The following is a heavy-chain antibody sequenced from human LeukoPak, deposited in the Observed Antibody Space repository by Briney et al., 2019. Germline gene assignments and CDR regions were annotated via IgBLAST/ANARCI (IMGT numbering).Heavy chain of an antibody. Sequence: GRSLRLSCAASGFTFSSYGMHWVRQAPGKGLEWVAVIWYDGSNKYYADSVKGRFTISRDNSKNTLYLQMNSLRAEDTAVYYCAKEGEMATISFDYWGQGTLVTVSS. D-gene: IGHD5-24*01. CDR3: AKEGEMATISFDY. V-gene: IGHV3-33*06. CDR1: GFTFSSYG. CDR2: IWYDGSNK. J-gene: IGHJ4*02.